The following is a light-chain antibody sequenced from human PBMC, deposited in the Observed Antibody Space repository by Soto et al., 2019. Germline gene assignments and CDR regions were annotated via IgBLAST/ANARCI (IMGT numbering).Light chain of an antibody. Sequence: QSALTQPPSASGSPGQSVTLSCTGTSSDVGGYNYVSWYQQHPGKAPKLMIYEVSKRPSGVPDRFSGSKSGNTASLTVSGLQAEDEADYYCSSYAGSNNVVFGGGTMLTVL. V-gene: IGLV2-8*01. CDR2: EVS. CDR1: SSDVGGYNY. CDR3: SSYAGSNNVV. J-gene: IGLJ2*01.